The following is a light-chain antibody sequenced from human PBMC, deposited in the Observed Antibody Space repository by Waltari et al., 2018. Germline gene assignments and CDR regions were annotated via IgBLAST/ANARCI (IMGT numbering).Light chain of an antibody. V-gene: IGLV2-23*02. J-gene: IGLJ3*02. CDR1: STDVGYYNY. Sequence: QSALTQPASVSGSPGQSITISCTGASTDVGYYNYVSWYQQISGKAPKVIIYDVTKRPSGVSNRFSVSKSGDSASLSFSGLQAEDEAHYYCCSYAGRSTWVFGGGTKVTVL. CDR2: DVT. CDR3: CSYAGRSTWV.